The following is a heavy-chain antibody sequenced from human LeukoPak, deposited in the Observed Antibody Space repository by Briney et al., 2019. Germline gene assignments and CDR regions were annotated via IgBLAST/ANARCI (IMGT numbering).Heavy chain of an antibody. CDR3: TTAPPGGVLLWFGELQDY. D-gene: IGHD3-10*01. CDR1: GFTFSNAW. J-gene: IGHJ4*02. Sequence: GGSLRLSCAASGFTFSNAWMSWVRQAPGKGLEWVGRIKSKTDGGTTDYAAPVKGRFTISRDDSKNTLYLQMNSLKTEDTAVYYCTTAPPGGVLLWFGELQDYWGQGTQVTVSS. V-gene: IGHV3-15*01. CDR2: IKSKTDGGTT.